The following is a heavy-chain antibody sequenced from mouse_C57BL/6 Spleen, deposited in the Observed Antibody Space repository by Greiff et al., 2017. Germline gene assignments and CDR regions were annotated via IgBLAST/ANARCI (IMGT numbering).Heavy chain of an antibody. CDR1: GSTFSDYG. Sequence: EVKLVESGGGLVKPGGSLKLSCAASGSTFSDYGMHWVRQAPEKGLEWVAYISSGSSTIYYADAVKGRFTISRDNAKNTLFLQMTSLRSEDTAMYYCARGLGAMDYWGQGTSVTVSS. J-gene: IGHJ4*01. D-gene: IGHD4-1*01. CDR3: ARGLGAMDY. V-gene: IGHV5-17*01. CDR2: ISSGSSTI.